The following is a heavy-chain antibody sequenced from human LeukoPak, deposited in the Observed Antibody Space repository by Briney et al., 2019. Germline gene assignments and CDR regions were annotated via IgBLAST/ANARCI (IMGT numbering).Heavy chain of an antibody. CDR3: ARAGIWDYSDSSGYHNGAFDI. J-gene: IGHJ3*02. D-gene: IGHD3-22*01. Sequence: WASVKVSCKASGYTFTSYYMHWVRQAPGQGLEWMGWINPNSGGTNYAQKFQGRVTMTRDTSISTAYMELSRLRSDDTAVYYCARAGIWDYSDSSGYHNGAFDIWGQGTMVTVSS. CDR2: INPNSGGT. CDR1: GYTFTSYY. V-gene: IGHV1-2*02.